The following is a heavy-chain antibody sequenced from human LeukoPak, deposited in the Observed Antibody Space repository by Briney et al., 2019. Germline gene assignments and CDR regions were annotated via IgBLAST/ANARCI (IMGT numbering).Heavy chain of an antibody. D-gene: IGHD4-17*01. Sequence: SVKVSCKASGGTFSSYAISWVRQAPGQGLEWMGGIIPIFGTANYAQKFQGRVTITADGSTNTAYMELSSLRSEDTAVYYCARGPTVTTKPYYYYGMDVWGKGTTVTVSS. CDR3: ARGPTVTTKPYYYYGMDV. CDR2: IIPIFGTA. J-gene: IGHJ6*04. CDR1: GGTFSSYA. V-gene: IGHV1-69*01.